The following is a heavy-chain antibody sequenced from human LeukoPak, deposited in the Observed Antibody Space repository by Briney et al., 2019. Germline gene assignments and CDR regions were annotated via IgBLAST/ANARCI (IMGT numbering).Heavy chain of an antibody. Sequence: PWEPVTLPCTVSGGSISGHSWNWIRQPPGKGLEWIGHIYYSGSTRYNPSLESRVTISLDTSKNLFSLSLNSVTAADTAVYYCAREPRWYYYDSSSYYFDYWGQGTLVTVSS. CDR3: AREPRWYYYDSSSYYFDY. D-gene: IGHD3-22*01. CDR1: GGSISGHS. CDR2: IYYSGST. J-gene: IGHJ4*02. V-gene: IGHV4-59*11.